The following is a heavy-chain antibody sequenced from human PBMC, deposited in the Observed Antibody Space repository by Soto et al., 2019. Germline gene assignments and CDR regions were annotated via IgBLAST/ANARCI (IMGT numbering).Heavy chain of an antibody. V-gene: IGHV4-4*02. J-gene: IGHJ3*02. CDR1: GGSISSSNW. CDR3: AKVGYYDGSGYNAFDI. Sequence: SETLSLTCAVSGGSISSSNWWSWVRQPPGKGLEWIGEIYHSGSTNSNPSLKSRVTISVDKSKNQFSLKLSSVTAADTAVYFCAKVGYYDGSGYNAFDIWGQGTMVTVSS. D-gene: IGHD3-22*01. CDR2: IYHSGST.